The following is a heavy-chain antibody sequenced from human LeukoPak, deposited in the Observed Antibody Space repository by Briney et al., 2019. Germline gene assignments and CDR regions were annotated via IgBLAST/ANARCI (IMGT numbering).Heavy chain of an antibody. D-gene: IGHD3-3*02. Sequence: GGSLRLSCTASGFTYSSYWRSWVRQAPAKGREWVANMNLDGSEKYYVSSVKGGFTISRDSAKNSLFLQMNSLRAEDTAVYYCARDARVVLDYWGLGTLVTVSS. CDR2: MNLDGSEK. J-gene: IGHJ4*02. V-gene: IGHV3-7*01. CDR1: GFTYSSYW. CDR3: ARDARVVLDY.